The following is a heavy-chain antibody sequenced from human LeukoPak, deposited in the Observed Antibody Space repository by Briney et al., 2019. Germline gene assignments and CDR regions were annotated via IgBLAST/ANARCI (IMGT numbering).Heavy chain of an antibody. V-gene: IGHV1-8*02. J-gene: IGHJ3*02. CDR3: ARRSIAAADDAFDI. CDR1: GYTFTSYD. Sequence: RASVKVSCKASGYTFTSYDINWVRQATGQGLEWMGWMNPNSGNTGYAQKFQGRVTMTRNTSISTAYMELSSLRSEDTAVYYCARRSIAAADDAFDIWGQGTMVTVSS. D-gene: IGHD6-13*01. CDR2: MNPNSGNT.